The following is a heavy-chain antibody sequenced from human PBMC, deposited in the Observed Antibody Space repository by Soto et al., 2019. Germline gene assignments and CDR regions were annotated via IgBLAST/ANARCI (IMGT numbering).Heavy chain of an antibody. D-gene: IGHD1-7*01. V-gene: IGHV4-30-4*01. CDR1: SDSITSNNW. J-gene: IGHJ4*02. CDR2: ISYGGST. CDR3: ATMGTPATGLFYFDD. Sequence: SETLSLACAVSSDSITSNNWWIWIRQPPGKGLEWIGFISYGGSTYYSASLKSRFTISVDTSKNQFSLTLSFVTAADTAVYYCATMGTPATGLFYFDDWGQGTLVTVSS.